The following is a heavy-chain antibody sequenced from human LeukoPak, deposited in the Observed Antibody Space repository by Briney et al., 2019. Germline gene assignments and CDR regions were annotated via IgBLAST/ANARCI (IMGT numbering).Heavy chain of an antibody. D-gene: IGHD5-18*01. CDR2: IKKDGSEK. V-gene: IGHV3-7*01. CDR1: RFTFSSYW. CDR3: ARHLSGVTGYTYGRGIDY. Sequence: GGSLRLSCAASRFTFSSYWMSWVRQAPGKGLEWVANIKKDGSEKYYVDSVKGRFTISRDNAKTSLYLQMNSLRAEDTAVYYCARHLSGVTGYTYGRGIDYWGQGTLVTVSS. J-gene: IGHJ4*02.